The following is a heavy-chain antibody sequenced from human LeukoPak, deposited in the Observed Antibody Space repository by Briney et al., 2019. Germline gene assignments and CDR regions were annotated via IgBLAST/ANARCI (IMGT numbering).Heavy chain of an antibody. CDR1: GYSFSTFW. V-gene: IGHV5-51*01. CDR2: IWPGESDA. Sequence: GESLMISCKASGYSFSTFWIGWVRQMPGKSLECMGIIWPGESDARYSPSFQGQVTISADKSINTAYLQWSSLKASDTAMYYCARQINYAEDGLLFWGQGTLVTVSS. CDR3: ARQINYAEDGLLF. J-gene: IGHJ4*02. D-gene: IGHD2-2*01.